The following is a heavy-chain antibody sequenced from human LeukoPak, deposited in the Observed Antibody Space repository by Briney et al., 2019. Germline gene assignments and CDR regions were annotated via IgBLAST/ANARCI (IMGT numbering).Heavy chain of an antibody. J-gene: IGHJ4*02. CDR1: GYTFTSRG. CDR2: INFHNGNT. D-gene: IGHD6-19*01. V-gene: IGHV1-18*04. CDR3: AKDEVSGGWYNH. Sequence: GASVKVSCKASGYTFTSRGISWERQAPGQGLEWMEWINFHNGNTNYAQKLQGRLTMTTDTSTSTAYMELRSLRSDDTAVYYCAKDEVSGGWYNHWGQGTLVTVSS.